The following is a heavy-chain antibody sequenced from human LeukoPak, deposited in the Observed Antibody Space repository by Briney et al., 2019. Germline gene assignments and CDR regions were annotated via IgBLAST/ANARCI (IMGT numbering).Heavy chain of an antibody. CDR1: GYTLTELS. CDR2: FDPEDGET. CDR3: ATDHAVAGLNWFDP. J-gene: IGHJ5*02. V-gene: IGHV1-24*01. Sequence: ASVKVSCKVSGYTLTELSMHWVRQAPGKRLEGMGGFDPEDGETIYAQKFQGRVTLTEDTSTDTAYMELSSLRSEDTAVYYCATDHAVAGLNWFDPWGQGTLVTVSS. D-gene: IGHD6-19*01.